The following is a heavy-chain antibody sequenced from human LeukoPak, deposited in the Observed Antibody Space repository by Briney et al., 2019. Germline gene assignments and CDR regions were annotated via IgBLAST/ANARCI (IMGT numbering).Heavy chain of an antibody. J-gene: IGHJ6*02. Sequence: ASVKVSCTASGYSFTSYVMHWVRQAPGQRLEWMGWTNTANGNTKYSQEYQGRVTITRDTSASTAHMELSSLRSEDMAVYYCARGIAAANTDGYYGMDDWGQGTTVTVSS. CDR1: GYSFTSYV. CDR3: ARGIAAANTDGYYGMDD. CDR2: TNTANGNT. V-gene: IGHV1-3*02. D-gene: IGHD6-13*01.